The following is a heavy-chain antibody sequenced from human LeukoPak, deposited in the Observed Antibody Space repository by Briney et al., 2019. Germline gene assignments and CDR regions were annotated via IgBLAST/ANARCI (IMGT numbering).Heavy chain of an antibody. CDR2: IYHSGST. Sequence: SETLSLTCTVSGYSISSGYYWGWIRPPPGKGLEWIGSIYHSGSTYYNPSLKSRVTTSVDTSKNQFSLKLSSVTAADTAVYYCAREYYDYVWGSYRYLDYFDYWGQGTLVTVSS. V-gene: IGHV4-38-2*02. CDR3: AREYYDYVWGSYRYLDYFDY. CDR1: GYSISSGYY. D-gene: IGHD3-16*02. J-gene: IGHJ4*02.